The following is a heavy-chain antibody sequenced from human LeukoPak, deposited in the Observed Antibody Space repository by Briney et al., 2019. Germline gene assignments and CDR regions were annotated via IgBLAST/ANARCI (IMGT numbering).Heavy chain of an antibody. V-gene: IGHV3-23*01. D-gene: IGHD6-13*01. CDR3: AKESKLGPGGTFDY. J-gene: IGHJ4*02. CDR1: GFTFSSFA. CDR2: ISASGGST. Sequence: GGSLRLSCAASGFTFSSFAMNWVRLAPGKGLEWVSAISASGGSTYYADSVKGRFTTSRDNSKNTLYLQMNSLRAEDTAVYYCAKESKLGPGGTFDYWGQGTLVTVSS.